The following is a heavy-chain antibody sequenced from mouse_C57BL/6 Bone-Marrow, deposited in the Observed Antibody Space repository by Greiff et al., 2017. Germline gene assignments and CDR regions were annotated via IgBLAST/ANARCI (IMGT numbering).Heavy chain of an antibody. CDR3: ARYVVATDYFDY. V-gene: IGHV7-3*01. Sequence: EVKVVESGGGLVQPGGSLSLSCAASGFTFTDYYMSWVRQPPGKALEWLGFIRNKANGYTTEYSASVKGRFTISRDNSQSILYLQMNALRAEDSATYYCARYVVATDYFDYWGQGTTLTVSS. CDR2: IRNKANGYTT. J-gene: IGHJ2*01. D-gene: IGHD1-1*01. CDR1: GFTFTDYY.